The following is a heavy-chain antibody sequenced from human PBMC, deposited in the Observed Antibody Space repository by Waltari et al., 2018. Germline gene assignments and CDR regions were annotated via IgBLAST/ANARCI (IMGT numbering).Heavy chain of an antibody. Sequence: QVQLQESGPGLVKPSETLSLTCTVSGGSISSYYWSWIRQPAGKGLEWIGRIDTMGTTNYNPSLKSRVTMSVDTSKNQFSLKLSSVTAADTAVYYCARVYNWNSRDWYFDLWGRGTLVTVSS. V-gene: IGHV4-4*07. CDR2: IDTMGTT. J-gene: IGHJ2*01. CDR1: GGSISSYY. D-gene: IGHD1-7*01. CDR3: ARVYNWNSRDWYFDL.